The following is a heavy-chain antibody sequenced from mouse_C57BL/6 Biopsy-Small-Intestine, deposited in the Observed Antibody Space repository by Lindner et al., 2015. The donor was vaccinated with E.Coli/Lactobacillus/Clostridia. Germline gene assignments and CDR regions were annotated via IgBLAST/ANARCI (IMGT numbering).Heavy chain of an antibody. D-gene: IGHD5-1*01. CDR3: ARAPLLVPTTWFDP. CDR1: GYTFSNYA. Sequence: SVKVSCKASGYTFSNYALHWVRQAPGQRLEWMGWINAGNGNTEYSQNFQGRVTITRDTSASTAYMELSSLRSEDTAVYYCARAPLLVPTTWFDPWAQGTLVSVSS. V-gene: IGHV1-84*02. CDR2: INAGNGNT. J-gene: IGHJ4*01.